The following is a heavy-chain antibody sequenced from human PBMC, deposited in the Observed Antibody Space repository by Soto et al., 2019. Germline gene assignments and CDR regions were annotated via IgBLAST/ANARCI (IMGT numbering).Heavy chain of an antibody. D-gene: IGHD3-22*01. J-gene: IGHJ4*02. Sequence: ASVKVSCKASGYTFTSYYMHWVRQAPGQGLEWMGIINPSGGRTSYAQKFQGRVTMTRDKSTSTAYMELSSLRSEDTAVYYCARGLTRSSSGYSPGYWGQGALVTVSS. CDR2: INPSGGRT. V-gene: IGHV1-46*01. CDR1: GYTFTSYY. CDR3: ARGLTRSSSGYSPGY.